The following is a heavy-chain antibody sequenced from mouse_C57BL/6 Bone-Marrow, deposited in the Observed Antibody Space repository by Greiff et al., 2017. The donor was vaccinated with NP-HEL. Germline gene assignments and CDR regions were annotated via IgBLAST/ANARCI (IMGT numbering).Heavy chain of an antibody. V-gene: IGHV1-61*01. CDR3: ARGPSVPFAY. Sequence: QVQLQQPGAELVRPGSSVKLSCKASGYTFTSYWMDWVKQRPGQGLEWIGNIYPSDSETHYNQKFKDKATLTVDKSSSTAYMQLSSLTSEDSAVYYCARGPSVPFAYWGQGTLVTVSA. CDR2: IYPSDSET. J-gene: IGHJ3*01. CDR1: GYTFTSYW.